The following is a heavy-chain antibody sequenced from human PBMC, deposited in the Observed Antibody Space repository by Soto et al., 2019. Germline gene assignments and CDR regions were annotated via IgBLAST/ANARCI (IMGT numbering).Heavy chain of an antibody. V-gene: IGHV1-18*01. CDR3: ASDLDDLWGGARYYYGMDV. CDR2: ISAYNGNT. J-gene: IGHJ6*02. CDR1: GYTFTSYG. D-gene: IGHD3-10*01. Sequence: QVQLVQSGAEVKKPGASVKVSCKASGYTFTSYGISWVRQAPGQGLEWMGWISAYNGNTNYAQKLQGRVTMTTDTARSTAYMELRSLRSDDTAVYYCASDLDDLWGGARYYYGMDVWGQGTTVTVSS.